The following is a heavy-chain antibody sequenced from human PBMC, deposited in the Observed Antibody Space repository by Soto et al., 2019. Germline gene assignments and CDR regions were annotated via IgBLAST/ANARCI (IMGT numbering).Heavy chain of an antibody. CDR1: GGTFSSYA. D-gene: IGHD2-2*01. CDR3: ARHVQAAGYYYGMDV. CDR2: IIPIFGTA. J-gene: IGHJ6*02. Sequence: QVQLVQSGAEVKKPGSSVKVSCKASGGTFSSYAISWVRQAHGQGLEWMGGIIPIFGTAEDAQKFQGRVTITADESTSTAYMELSSLRSEDTAVYYGARHVQAAGYYYGMDVWGQGTRVTVSS. V-gene: IGHV1-69*12.